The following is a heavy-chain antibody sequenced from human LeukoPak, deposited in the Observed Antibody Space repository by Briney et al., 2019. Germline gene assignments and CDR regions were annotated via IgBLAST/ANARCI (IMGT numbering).Heavy chain of an antibody. Sequence: GGSLRLSCAASGFTFDDYAMHWVRQAPGKGLEWVSGISWNSGSIGYADSVKGRFTISRDNAKNPLYLQMNSLRAEDTALYYCAKTYYYYGMDVWGQGTTVTVSS. CDR1: GFTFDDYA. CDR3: AKTYYYYGMDV. J-gene: IGHJ6*02. V-gene: IGHV3-9*01. CDR2: ISWNSGSI.